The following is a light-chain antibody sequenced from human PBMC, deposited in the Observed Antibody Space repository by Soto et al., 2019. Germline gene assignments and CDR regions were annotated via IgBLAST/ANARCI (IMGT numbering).Light chain of an antibody. CDR2: EVS. V-gene: IGLV2-14*01. CDR3: NSYATGNTRV. CDR1: SSDIGGYNL. J-gene: IGLJ1*01. Sequence: QSALTQPASVSGSPGQSITISCTGTSSDIGGYNLVSWYQQHPGEAPKLIISEVSNRPSGVSNRFSGSKSGNAASLTISGLQAEDEADYYCNSYATGNTRVFGTGTKVTVL.